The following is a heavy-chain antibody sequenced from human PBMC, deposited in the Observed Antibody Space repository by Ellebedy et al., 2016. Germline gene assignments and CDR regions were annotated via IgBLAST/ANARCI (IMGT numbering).Heavy chain of an antibody. D-gene: IGHD3-16*01. CDR3: AKVDPGGRYGMDV. J-gene: IGHJ6*02. CDR2: ISGSGGST. V-gene: IGHV3-23*01. Sequence: GESLKISXAASGFTFSDYYMSWVRQAPGKGLEWVSAISGSGGSTYYADSVKGRFTISRDNSKNTLYLQMNSLRAEDTAVYYCAKVDPGGRYGMDVWGQGTTVTVSS. CDR1: GFTFSDYY.